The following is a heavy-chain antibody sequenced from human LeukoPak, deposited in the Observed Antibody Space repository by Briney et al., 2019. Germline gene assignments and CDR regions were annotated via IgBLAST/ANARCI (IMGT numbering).Heavy chain of an antibody. CDR2: IIPIFGTA. J-gene: IGHJ5*02. V-gene: IGHV1-69*05. CDR1: GGTFSSYT. Sequence: GASVKVSCKASGGTFSSYTISWVRQAPGQGLEWMGGIIPIFGTANYAQKFQGRVTITTDESTSTAYMELNSLRSEDTAVYYCAGRSGFWSGYYTYNWFDPWGQGTLVTVSS. D-gene: IGHD3-3*01. CDR3: AGRSGFWSGYYTYNWFDP.